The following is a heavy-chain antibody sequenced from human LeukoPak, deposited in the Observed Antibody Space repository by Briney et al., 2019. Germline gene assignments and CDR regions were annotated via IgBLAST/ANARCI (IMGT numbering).Heavy chain of an antibody. J-gene: IGHJ4*02. CDR1: GFTVSSYA. CDR2: ISYSAGDT. Sequence: GGSLRLSCAASGFTVSSYAMTWVRQAPGKGLEWVSAISYSAGDTYYADSVKGRFTISRDNSMNTLYLQMSSLRADDTALYYCAKDDDGHHHGVDHWGQGTLVTVSS. D-gene: IGHD4-17*01. CDR3: AKDDDGHHHGVDH. V-gene: IGHV3-23*01.